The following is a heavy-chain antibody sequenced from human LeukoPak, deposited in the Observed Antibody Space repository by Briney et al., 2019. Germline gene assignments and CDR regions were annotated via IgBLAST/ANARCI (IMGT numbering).Heavy chain of an antibody. CDR3: AVQQLNWFDP. J-gene: IGHJ5*02. CDR2: IYYSGST. CDR1: GGSISSYY. D-gene: IGHD6-13*01. Sequence: PSETLSLTCTVSGGSISSYYWSWIRQPPGKGLEWIGYIYYSGSTNYNPSLKSRVTISVDTSKNQFSLKLSSVAAADTAVYYCAVQQLNWFDPWGQGTLVTVSS. V-gene: IGHV4-59*01.